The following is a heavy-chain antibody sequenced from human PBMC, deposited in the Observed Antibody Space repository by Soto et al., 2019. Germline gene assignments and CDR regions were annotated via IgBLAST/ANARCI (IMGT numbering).Heavy chain of an antibody. Sequence: EVQLLESGGDLVQPGGSLRLSCTASGFTFNTYAMSWVRQAPGKGLEWNSAISGGGGSTYYADSVKGRFSISRDNPKNTLSLQMNTLRAEDTAVYFCAKAAKSAWVASRIDYWGQGTLVTVSS. CDR1: GFTFNTYA. V-gene: IGHV3-23*01. CDR3: AKAAKSAWVASRIDY. CDR2: ISGGGGST. D-gene: IGHD2-15*01. J-gene: IGHJ4*02.